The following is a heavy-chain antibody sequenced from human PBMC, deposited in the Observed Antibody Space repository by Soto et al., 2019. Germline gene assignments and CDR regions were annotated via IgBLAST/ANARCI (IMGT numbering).Heavy chain of an antibody. J-gene: IGHJ6*02. V-gene: IGHV1-18*01. CDR1: GYTFTSYG. D-gene: IGHD2-21*02. Sequence: GASVKVSCKASGYTFTSYGISWVRQAPGQGLEWMGWISAYNGNANYAQKLQGRVTMTTDTSTSTAYMELRSLRSDDTAVYYCARDGDFGGNSVYYYGMDVWGQGTTVTVSS. CDR2: ISAYNGNA. CDR3: ARDGDFGGNSVYYYGMDV.